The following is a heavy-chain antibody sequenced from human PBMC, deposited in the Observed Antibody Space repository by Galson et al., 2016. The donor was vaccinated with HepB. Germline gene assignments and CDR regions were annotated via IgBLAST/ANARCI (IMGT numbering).Heavy chain of an antibody. J-gene: IGHJ4*02. Sequence: SLRLSCAASGFTFGRYAMSWVRQAPGKGLEWVSAISGDGGSTYYAGSVQGRFTSSRDRSTNTMYLQMKSLRTDDTAVYYCARFTQEWLDRVCYFNYWGQGTLLTVSS. CDR2: ISGDGGST. D-gene: IGHD6-19*01. V-gene: IGHV3-23*01. CDR3: ARFTQEWLDRVCYFNY. CDR1: GFTFGRYA.